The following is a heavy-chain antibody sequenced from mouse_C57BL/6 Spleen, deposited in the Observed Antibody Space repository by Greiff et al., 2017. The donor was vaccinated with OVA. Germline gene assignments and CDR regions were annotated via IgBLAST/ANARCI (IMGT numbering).Heavy chain of an antibody. CDR1: GFSLTSYA. CDR2: LWTGGGT. Sequence: QVQLKESGPGLVAPSQSLSITCTVSGFSLTSYAISWVRQPPGKGLEWLGVLWTGGGTNYNSALKSRLSISKDNSKSQVFLKMNSLQTDDTARYYCASHYYGSDWYFDVWGTGTTVTVSS. D-gene: IGHD1-1*01. CDR3: ASHYYGSDWYFDV. J-gene: IGHJ1*03. V-gene: IGHV2-9-1*01.